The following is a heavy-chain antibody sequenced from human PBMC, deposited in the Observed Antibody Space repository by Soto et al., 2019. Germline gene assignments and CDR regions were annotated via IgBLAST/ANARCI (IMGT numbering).Heavy chain of an antibody. J-gene: IGHJ4*02. CDR3: ARDLVQGYGPIFDY. CDR1: GYTFTSYA. Sequence: VASVKVSCKASGYTFTSYAMHWVRQAPGQRLEWMGWINAGNGNTKYSQKFQGRVTITRDTSASTAYMELSSLRSEDTAVYYCARDLVQGYGPIFDYWGQGTLVTVSS. CDR2: INAGNGNT. D-gene: IGHD5-18*01. V-gene: IGHV1-3*01.